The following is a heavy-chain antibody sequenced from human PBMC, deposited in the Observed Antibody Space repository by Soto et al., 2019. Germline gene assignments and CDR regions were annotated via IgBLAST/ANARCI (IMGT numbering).Heavy chain of an antibody. D-gene: IGHD3-22*01. CDR2: INPNSGGT. CDR1: GYTFTGYY. CDR3: ARDLNYYDSSGYYYGPYYYYYGMDV. V-gene: IGHV1-2*02. J-gene: IGHJ6*02. Sequence: GASVKVSCKASGYTFTGYYMHWVRQAPGQGLEWMGWINPNSGGTNYAQKFQGRVTMTRDTSISTAYMELSRLRSDDTAVYYCARDLNYYDSSGYYYGPYYYYYGMDVWGQGTTVTVSS.